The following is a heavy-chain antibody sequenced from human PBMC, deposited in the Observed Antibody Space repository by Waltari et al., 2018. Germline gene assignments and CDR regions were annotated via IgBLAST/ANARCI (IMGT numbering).Heavy chain of an antibody. J-gene: IGHJ4*02. CDR1: GFTFTSYG. CDR2: ISAYNGNT. CDR3: ARDKSVYSYQPIDY. D-gene: IGHD6-13*01. V-gene: IGHV1-18*01. Sequence: GKKPGASVKVSCKTSGFTFTSYGISWVRQAPGQGLEWMGWISAYNGNTNSAQKLQGRVTMTTDTSTSTAYMELRSLRSDDTAVYYCARDKSVYSYQPIDYWGQGTLVTVSS.